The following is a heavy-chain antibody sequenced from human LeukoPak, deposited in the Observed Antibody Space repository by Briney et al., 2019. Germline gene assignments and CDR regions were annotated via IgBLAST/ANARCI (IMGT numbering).Heavy chain of an antibody. D-gene: IGHD2-21*01. Sequence: SQTLSLTCSVSADSMRSGSYYWGWIRQPPGKGLEWIASIFYSGSTYYTPSLKSRVTMSLDTSKNHFSLRLTSVTDADTAVYYCARQIAVVEPTDPNWFDSWGQGTLVTVSS. CDR1: ADSMRSGSYY. CDR2: IFYSGST. J-gene: IGHJ5*01. V-gene: IGHV4-39*07. CDR3: ARQIAVVEPTDPNWFDS.